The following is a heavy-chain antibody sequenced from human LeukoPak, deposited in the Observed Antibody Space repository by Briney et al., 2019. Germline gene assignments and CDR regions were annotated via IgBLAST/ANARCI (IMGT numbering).Heavy chain of an antibody. CDR2: INRDGSST. CDR1: GIIFSNYW. D-gene: IGHD2-15*01. J-gene: IGHJ2*01. CDR3: ARGNRGSRFFDL. V-gene: IGHV3-74*01. Sequence: GGSLRLACAASGIIFSNYWMHWVRQAPGKGLVWVSRINRDGSSTSYADSVKGRFTISRDNAKNTLYLQMNSLRDDDTAVYYCARGNRGSRFFDLWGRGTLVTVSS.